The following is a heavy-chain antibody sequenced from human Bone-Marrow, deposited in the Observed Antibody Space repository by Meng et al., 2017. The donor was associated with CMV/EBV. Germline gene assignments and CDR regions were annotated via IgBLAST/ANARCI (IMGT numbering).Heavy chain of an antibody. Sequence: GGFLRLSCAASGFTVSSHYMSWVRQAPGKGLEWVSVIYSGGSTYYADSVKGRFTISRDNSKNTLYLQMNSLRAEDTAVYYCARYMVRGIYYGMDVWGQGTTVTVSS. V-gene: IGHV3-66*02. CDR1: GFTVSSHY. CDR3: ARYMVRGIYYGMDV. CDR2: IYSGGST. J-gene: IGHJ6*02. D-gene: IGHD3-10*01.